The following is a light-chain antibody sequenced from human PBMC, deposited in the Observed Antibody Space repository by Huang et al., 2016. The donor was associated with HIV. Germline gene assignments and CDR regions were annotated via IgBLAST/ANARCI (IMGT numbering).Light chain of an antibody. CDR2: EAS. J-gene: IGKJ1*01. Sequence: DIQMTQSPPTLSRSVGDRVTITCRASQSISSWLAWYQQKPGKAPKLLIYEASKLQRGAPSRFSGRRSGTEFTLTISSLQPDDFATYYCQQYNSHPGTFGLGTKVEMK. CDR3: QQYNSHPGT. V-gene: IGKV1-5*03. CDR1: QSISSW.